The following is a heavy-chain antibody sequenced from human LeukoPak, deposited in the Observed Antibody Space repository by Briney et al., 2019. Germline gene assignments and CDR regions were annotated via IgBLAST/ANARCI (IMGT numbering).Heavy chain of an antibody. J-gene: IGHJ4*02. CDR1: GFTFSSYA. V-gene: IGHV3-30-3*01. D-gene: IGHD3-3*01. CDR3: ARDGVRFLEWLRGYFDY. CDR2: ISYDGSNK. Sequence: GGSLRLSCAASGFTFSSYAMHWVRQAPGKGLEWVAVISYDGSNKYYADSVKGRFTISRDNSKNTLYLQMNSLRAEDTAVYYCARDGVRFLEWLRGYFDYWGQGTLVTVSS.